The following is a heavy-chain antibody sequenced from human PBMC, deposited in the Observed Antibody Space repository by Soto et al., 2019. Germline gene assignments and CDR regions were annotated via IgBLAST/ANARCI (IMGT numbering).Heavy chain of an antibody. CDR1: GGSISSYY. CDR2: IYYSGST. Sequence: SETLSLTCTVSGGSISSYYWSWIRQPPGKGLEWIGYIYYSGSTNYNPSLKSRVTISVDTSKNQFSLKLSSVTAADTAVYYCARTPPYYDFWSGYPGGPSWFDPWGQGTLVTVSS. CDR3: ARTPPYYDFWSGYPGGPSWFDP. J-gene: IGHJ5*02. V-gene: IGHV4-59*01. D-gene: IGHD3-3*01.